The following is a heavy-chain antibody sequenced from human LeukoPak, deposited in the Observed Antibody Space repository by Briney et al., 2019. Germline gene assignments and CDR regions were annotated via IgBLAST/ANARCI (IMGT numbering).Heavy chain of an antibody. CDR3: ARREMSLYYFDY. V-gene: IGHV5-51*01. CDR2: IYPGDSDT. Sequence: GESLKISCKGSGYSFTSYWIAWVRQMPGKGLEWMGIIYPGDSDTRYSPSFQGQVTISADKSIGTAYLQWSSLKASDSAIYYCARREMSLYYFDYWGQGILVTVSS. CDR1: GYSFTSYW. J-gene: IGHJ4*02.